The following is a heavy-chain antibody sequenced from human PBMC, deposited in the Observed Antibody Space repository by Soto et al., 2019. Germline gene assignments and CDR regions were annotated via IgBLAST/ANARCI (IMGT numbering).Heavy chain of an antibody. D-gene: IGHD3-16*02. CDR3: AKDREDDYIWGSYRNPPPDSDY. CDR2: ISGSGGST. V-gene: IGHV3-23*01. Sequence: GGSLRLSCAASGFTFSSYAMSWVRQAPGKGLEWVSAISGSGGSTYYADSVKGRFTISRDNSKNTLYLQMNSLRAEDTAVYYCAKDREDDYIWGSYRNPPPDSDYWGQRTLVTV. J-gene: IGHJ4*02. CDR1: GFTFSSYA.